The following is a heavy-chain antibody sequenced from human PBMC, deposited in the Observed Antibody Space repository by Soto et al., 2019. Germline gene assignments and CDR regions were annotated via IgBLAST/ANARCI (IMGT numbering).Heavy chain of an antibody. CDR1: GYGFTTYG. CDR3: ARGRYGDY. V-gene: IGHV1-18*01. J-gene: IGHJ4*02. D-gene: IGHD1-1*01. CDR2: ISAHNGNT. Sequence: QVHLVQSGAEVKKPGASVKVSCKGSGYGFTTYGITWVRQAPGQGLEWMAWISAHNGNTNYAQKIQGRVTVTRDTSTSTAYMELRSLRSDDTAVYYWARGRYGDYWGQGALVTVSS.